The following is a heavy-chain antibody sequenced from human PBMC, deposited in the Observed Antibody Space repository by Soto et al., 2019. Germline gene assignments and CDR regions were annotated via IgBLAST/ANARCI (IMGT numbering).Heavy chain of an antibody. CDR3: ARLHGGTARFWFDP. Sequence: QLQLQESGPGLVKPSETLSLTCTVSGGSISSSSYYWGWIRQPPGKGLEWIGSIYYSGSTYYNPSLKSRVTISVDTSKNQFSLKLSSVTAADTAVYYCARLHGGTARFWFDPWGQGTLVTVSS. CDR1: GGSISSSSYY. CDR2: IYYSGST. D-gene: IGHD6-6*01. J-gene: IGHJ5*02. V-gene: IGHV4-39*01.